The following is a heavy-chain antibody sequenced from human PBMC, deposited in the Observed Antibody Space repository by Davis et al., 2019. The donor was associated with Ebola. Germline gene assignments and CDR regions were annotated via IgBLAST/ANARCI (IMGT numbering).Heavy chain of an antibody. CDR2: IYYGGTT. CDR1: GGSMSSYY. Sequence: SETLSLTCTVSGGSMSSYYWSWIRQPPGKGLEWIGNIYYGGTTNYNPSLKSRVTISGDTSKNQFSLNVNSVTAADTAVYYCARGTMYSSGWYFDFWGQGTLVTVSS. D-gene: IGHD6-19*01. V-gene: IGHV4-59*01. CDR3: ARGTMYSSGWYFDF. J-gene: IGHJ4*02.